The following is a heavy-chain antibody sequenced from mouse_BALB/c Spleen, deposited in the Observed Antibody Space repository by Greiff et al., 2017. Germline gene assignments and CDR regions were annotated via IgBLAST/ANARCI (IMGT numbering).Heavy chain of an antibody. CDR3: ARGGAITTAAVAY. V-gene: IGHV1S34*01. CDR1: GYSFTGYY. CDR2: IGCYNGAT. J-gene: IGHJ3*01. D-gene: IGHD1-1*01. Sequence: LVKTGASVKISCKASGYSFTGYYIHWVKQSHGKSLEWIGYIGCYNGATSYNQKFKGKATFSVDTSSSTAYMQFNSLTSEDSAVYYCARGGAITTAAVAYWGQGTLVTVSA.